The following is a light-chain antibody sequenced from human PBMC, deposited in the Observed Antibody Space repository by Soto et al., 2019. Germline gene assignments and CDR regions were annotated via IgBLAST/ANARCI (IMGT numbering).Light chain of an antibody. CDR1: SSDVGIYNL. V-gene: IGLV2-14*02. CDR2: EVI. CDR3: SSYTTYGTLFYV. J-gene: IGLJ1*01. Sequence: QSALTQPASVSGSPGQSITISCTGTSSDVGIYNLVSWYQQHPGKAPRLIIYEVINRPSGVSNRFSGSKSGKTASLTISGLQAEDEADYYCSSYTTYGTLFYVFGTGTKLTVL.